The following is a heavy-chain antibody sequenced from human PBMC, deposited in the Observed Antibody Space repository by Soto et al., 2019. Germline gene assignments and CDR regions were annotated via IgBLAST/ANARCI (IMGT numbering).Heavy chain of an antibody. Sequence: ASVKVSCKASGYTFTGYYMHWVRQAPGQGLEWMGWINPNSGGTNYAQKFQGWVTMTRDRSISTAYMELSRLRSDDTAVYYCARKPLNHDAFDIWGQGTMVTVSS. J-gene: IGHJ3*02. CDR2: INPNSGGT. CDR3: ARKPLNHDAFDI. V-gene: IGHV1-2*04. CDR1: GYTFTGYY.